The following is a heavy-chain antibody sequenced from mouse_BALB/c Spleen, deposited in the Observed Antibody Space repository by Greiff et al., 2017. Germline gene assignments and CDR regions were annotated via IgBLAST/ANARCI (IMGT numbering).Heavy chain of an antibody. CDR2: IYWDDDK. CDR3: ARRATAGTEGWYFDV. V-gene: IGHV8-12*01. J-gene: IGHJ1*01. Sequence: QVTLKECGPGILQPSQTLSLTCSFSGFSLSTSGMGVSWIRQPSGKGLEWLAHIYWDDDKRYNPSLKSRLTISKDTSRNQVFLKITSVDTADTATYYCARRATAGTEGWYFDVWGAGTTVTVSS. D-gene: IGHD1-2*01. CDR1: GFSLSTSGMG.